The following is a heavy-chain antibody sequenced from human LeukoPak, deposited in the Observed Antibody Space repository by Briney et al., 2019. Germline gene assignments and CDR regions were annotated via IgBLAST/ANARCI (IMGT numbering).Heavy chain of an antibody. CDR3: ARGQWLPVFDF. J-gene: IGHJ4*02. CDR1: GGSIRSHY. V-gene: IGHV4-59*11. Sequence: PSETLSLTCSVSGGSIRSHYWTWIRQSPGKGLEWIGYIYYSGRTKYNPSLKSRVTISVDTSKKQFSLKLGSMIGADTAVYYCARGQWLPVFDFWGQGTLVTVSS. CDR2: IYYSGRT. D-gene: IGHD3-22*01.